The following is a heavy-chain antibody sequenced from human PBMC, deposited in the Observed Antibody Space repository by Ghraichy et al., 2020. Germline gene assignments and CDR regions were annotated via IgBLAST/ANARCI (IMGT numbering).Heavy chain of an antibody. D-gene: IGHD5-18*01. V-gene: IGHV3-30*14. CDR1: GVSLNMYA. CDR2: ISYHGSDK. J-gene: IGHJ4*02. Sequence: GGSLRLSCTASGVSLNMYAMHWVRQAPGKGLEWVASISYHGSDKYYADSVKGRFTISRDNSQNTLYLQMSSLRPEDTAVYYCATPDRTWVQIWPVDYWGQGTLVTVSS. CDR3: ATPDRTWVQIWPVDY.